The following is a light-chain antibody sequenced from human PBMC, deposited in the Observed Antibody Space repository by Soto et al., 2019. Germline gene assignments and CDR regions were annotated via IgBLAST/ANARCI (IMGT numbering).Light chain of an antibody. J-gene: IGKJ4*01. CDR1: QSLLHSNGYIH. Sequence: DIVMTQSPLSLPVTPGEPASISCRSSQSLLHSNGYIHLDWYLQKPGQSPQLLIYLGSNRASGVPDRFSGSGSGTDFTLKISRVEAEDVGVYYCMQAIQTPLTFGGGTKVDIK. CDR3: MQAIQTPLT. V-gene: IGKV2-28*01. CDR2: LGS.